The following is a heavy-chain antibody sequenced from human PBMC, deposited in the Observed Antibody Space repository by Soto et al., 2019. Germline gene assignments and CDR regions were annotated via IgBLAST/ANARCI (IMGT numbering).Heavy chain of an antibody. D-gene: IGHD4-17*01. CDR3: GRYGNDAFDI. V-gene: IGHV4-39*01. J-gene: IGHJ3*02. Sequence: SETLSLTCTVSGGSISSSSYYWGWIRQPPGKGLEWIGSIYYSGNTYYNPSLKSRVTISVDTSKNQFSLQLSSVTAADTAVYNCGRYGNDAFDIWGQGTRVTVSS. CDR1: GGSISSSSYY. CDR2: IYYSGNT.